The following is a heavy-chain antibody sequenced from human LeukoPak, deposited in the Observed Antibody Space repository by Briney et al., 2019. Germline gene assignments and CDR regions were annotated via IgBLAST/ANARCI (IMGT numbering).Heavy chain of an antibody. Sequence: SETLSLTCTVSGGSISSYYWSWIRQPPGKGLEWLGYIYYSGSTNYNPSLKSRVTISVDTSKHQFSLQLSSVTAADTAVYYCASSLGFGELLFDYWGQGTLVTVSS. CDR2: IYYSGST. V-gene: IGHV4-59*08. D-gene: IGHD3-10*01. J-gene: IGHJ4*02. CDR1: GGSISSYY. CDR3: ASSLGFGELLFDY.